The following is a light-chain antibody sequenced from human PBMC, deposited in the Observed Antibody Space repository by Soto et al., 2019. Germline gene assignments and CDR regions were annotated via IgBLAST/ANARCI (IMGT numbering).Light chain of an antibody. J-gene: IGKJ5*01. Sequence: EIVMTQSPVTLSVSPGEGATLSCRASQSVSSSVAWYQQKPGQAPRLLIYGASTRATGIPARFSGSGSGTEFTLTISSLQSEDFAVYYCQQYSNWPPITFGQGTRLEIK. V-gene: IGKV3-15*01. CDR3: QQYSNWPPIT. CDR2: GAS. CDR1: QSVSSS.